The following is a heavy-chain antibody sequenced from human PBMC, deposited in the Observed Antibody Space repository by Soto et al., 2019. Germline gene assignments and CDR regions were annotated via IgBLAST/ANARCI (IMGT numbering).Heavy chain of an antibody. CDR2: IRCDGSNA. Sequence: GGSLGLSCAASGFTFSTYGMHWVRQAPGKGLDWFAGIRCDGSNASYADSVKGRFTISRDNAKNTLYLQVNSLRAEDTAVYYCARVWGTYSGFDYWGQGALVTVSS. CDR3: ARVWGTYSGFDY. D-gene: IGHD3-16*01. J-gene: IGHJ4*02. V-gene: IGHV3-74*01. CDR1: GFTFSTYG.